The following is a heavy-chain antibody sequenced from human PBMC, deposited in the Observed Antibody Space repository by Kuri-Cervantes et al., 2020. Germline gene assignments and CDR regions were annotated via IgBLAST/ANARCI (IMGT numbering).Heavy chain of an antibody. CDR1: GGSISSSSYY. CDR3: AREGRTGDAFDI. J-gene: IGHJ3*02. CDR2: IYYSGST. D-gene: IGHD3/OR15-3a*01. V-gene: IGHV4-39*07. Sequence: SGTLSLTCTVSGGSISSSSYYWGWIRQPPGKGLEWIGSIYYSGSTYYNPSLKSRVTISVDTSKNQFSLKLSSVTAADTAVYYCAREGRTGDAFDIWGQGTMVTVSS.